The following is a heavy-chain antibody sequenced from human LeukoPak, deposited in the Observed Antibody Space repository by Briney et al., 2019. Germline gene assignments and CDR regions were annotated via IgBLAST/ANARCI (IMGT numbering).Heavy chain of an antibody. D-gene: IGHD2-2*01. Sequence: PGGSLRLSCAASGFTFGSYSMNWVRQAPRKGLEWVSSISSSSSYIYYADSVKGRFTISRDNAKNSLYLQMNSLRAEDTAVYYCASDGIYCSSTSCYGYWGQGTLVTVSS. CDR3: ASDGIYCSSTSCYGY. CDR1: GFTFGSYS. J-gene: IGHJ4*02. CDR2: ISSSSSYI. V-gene: IGHV3-21*01.